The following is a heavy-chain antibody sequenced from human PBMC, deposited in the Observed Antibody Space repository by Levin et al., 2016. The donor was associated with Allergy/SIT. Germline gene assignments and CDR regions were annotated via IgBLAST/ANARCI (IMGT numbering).Heavy chain of an antibody. CDR1: GYSISSGYY. CDR2: IYHSGST. D-gene: IGHD6-13*01. V-gene: IGHV4-38-2*01. Sequence: SETLSLTCAVSGYSISSGYYWGWIRQPPGQGLEWIGSIYHSGSTYYNPSLKSRVTISIDTSKNQFSLRLSSVTAADTAVYYCARGLVAAAAHREFDYWGQGTLVTVSS. CDR3: ARGLVAAAAHREFDY. J-gene: IGHJ4*02.